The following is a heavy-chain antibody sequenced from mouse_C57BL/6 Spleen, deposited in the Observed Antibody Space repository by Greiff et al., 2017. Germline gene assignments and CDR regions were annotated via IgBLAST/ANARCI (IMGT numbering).Heavy chain of an antibody. CDR1: GYTFTSYW. CDR3: ARAKGRNWPDCYY. J-gene: IGHJ2*01. CDR2: IDPSDSYT. V-gene: IGHV1-69*01. D-gene: IGHD4-1*01. Sequence: VQLQQPGAELVMPGASVKLSCKASGYTFTSYWMHWVKQRPGQGLEWIGEIDPSDSYTNYNQKFKGKSTVTVDKSSSTAYMQLSSLTSEDAAVYYCARAKGRNWPDCYYWGQGTTLTVSS.